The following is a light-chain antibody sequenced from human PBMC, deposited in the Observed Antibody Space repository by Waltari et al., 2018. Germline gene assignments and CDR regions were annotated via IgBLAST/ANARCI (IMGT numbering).Light chain of an antibody. CDR3: QSDDSSLAASL. V-gene: IGLV1-40*01. Sequence: TSPKFLIDGNRNRPSGVPYRFSASTSGTSASLAITGRQAEDEADYYCQSDDSSLAASLFGGGTKLTVL. J-gene: IGLJ2*01. CDR2: GNR.